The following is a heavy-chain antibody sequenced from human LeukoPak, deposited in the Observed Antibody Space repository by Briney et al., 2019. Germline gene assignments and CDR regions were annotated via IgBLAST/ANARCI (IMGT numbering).Heavy chain of an antibody. V-gene: IGHV3-53*05. CDR3: AKAGGGYSSSWHDY. CDR1: GFTVSSNY. D-gene: IGHD6-13*01. Sequence: PGGSLRLSCAASGFTVSSNYMSWVRQTPGKGLEWVSVIYSGGSTYYADSAKGRFTISRDNSKNTLYLQMNSLRAEDTAVYYCAKAGGGYSSSWHDYWGQGTLVTVSS. J-gene: IGHJ4*02. CDR2: IYSGGST.